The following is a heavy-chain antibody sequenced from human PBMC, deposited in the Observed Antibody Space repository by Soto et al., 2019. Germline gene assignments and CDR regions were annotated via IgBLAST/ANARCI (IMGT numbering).Heavy chain of an antibody. J-gene: IGHJ4*02. Sequence: QVQLLQSGAEVKKPGASVKVSCEASGYTFSSYGISWVRQAPGQGFEWMGWSSGYNSSTRYAPKFKGRITMTTHTSTRTAYMALRSLRADDTDVYYCARAFGSTDYLGQGTLVTVSS. V-gene: IGHV1-18*01. CDR3: ARAFGSTDY. D-gene: IGHD6-13*01. CDR1: GYTFSSYG. CDR2: SSGYNSST.